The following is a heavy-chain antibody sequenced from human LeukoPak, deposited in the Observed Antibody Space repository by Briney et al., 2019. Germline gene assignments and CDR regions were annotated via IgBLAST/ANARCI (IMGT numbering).Heavy chain of an antibody. CDR3: AELGITMIGGV. CDR2: ISSSSSFI. Sequence: AGGSLRLSCAVSGFTFSSYIMTWVRQAPGKGLEWVSSISSSSSFIYYADSVRGRFSISRDNAKNSLYLQMNSLRAEDTAVYYCAELGITMIGGVWGKGTTVTISS. D-gene: IGHD3-10*02. CDR1: GFTFSSYI. J-gene: IGHJ6*04. V-gene: IGHV3-21*01.